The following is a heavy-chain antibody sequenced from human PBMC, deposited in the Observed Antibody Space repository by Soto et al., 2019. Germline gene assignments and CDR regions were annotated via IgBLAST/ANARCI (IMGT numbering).Heavy chain of an antibody. V-gene: IGHV3-21*05. CDR2: INSSSSDI. CDR1: GFTLSSYW. J-gene: IGHJ5*02. D-gene: IGHD5-18*01. CDR3: ARDLDRRGYSYGYAFDP. Sequence: GGSLRLSCAASGFTLSSYWMSWVRQAPGKGLEWVSYINSSSSDIYYVDSVKGRFTISRDNAKNSLYLQMNSLRAEDTAVYYCARDLDRRGYSYGYAFDPWGQGTLVTVSS.